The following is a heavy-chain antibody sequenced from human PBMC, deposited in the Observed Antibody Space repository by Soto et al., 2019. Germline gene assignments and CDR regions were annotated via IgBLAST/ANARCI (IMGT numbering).Heavy chain of an antibody. Sequence: LRLSCAASGFTFSSYGMHWVRQAPGKGLEWVAVISYDGSNKYYADSVKGRFTISRDNSKSTLYLQMNSLRAEDTAVYHCAKGQHCSTTSCYFYYYATHVWGQGTTVSVSS. CDR2: ISYDGSNK. V-gene: IGHV3-30*18. D-gene: IGHD2-2*01. CDR3: AKGQHCSTTSCYFYYYATHV. CDR1: GFTFSSYG. J-gene: IGHJ6*02.